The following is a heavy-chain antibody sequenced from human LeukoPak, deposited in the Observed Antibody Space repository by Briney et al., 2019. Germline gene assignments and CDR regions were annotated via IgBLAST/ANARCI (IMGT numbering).Heavy chain of an antibody. D-gene: IGHD1-1*01. J-gene: IGHJ4*02. Sequence: LRLSCAASGFTFSSYAMSWIRQPPGKGLEWIGYIYHSGSTYYNPSLKSRVTISVDRSKNQFSLKLSSVTAADTAVYYCARGSSGRHDYWGQGTLVTVSS. CDR2: IYHSGST. CDR3: ARGSSGRHDY. CDR1: GFTFSSYA. V-gene: IGHV4-30-2*01.